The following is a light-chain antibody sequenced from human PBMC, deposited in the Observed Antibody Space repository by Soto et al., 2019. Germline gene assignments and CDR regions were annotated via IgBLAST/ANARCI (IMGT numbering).Light chain of an antibody. CDR1: QGSKND. J-gene: IGKJ2*01. V-gene: IGKV1-6*01. Sequence: AIQMTQSPSSLSASVGDRVTITCRASQGSKNDVAWYQQKPGKAPKLLIHVASTLQSGVPSRFSGSGSGTDFILTTSSLQPEDLATYYCLQDYNYPYTFGQGTKLEI. CDR3: LQDYNYPYT. CDR2: VAS.